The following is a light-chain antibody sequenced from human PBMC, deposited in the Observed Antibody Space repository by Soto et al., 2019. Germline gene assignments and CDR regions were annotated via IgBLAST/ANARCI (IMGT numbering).Light chain of an antibody. CDR2: GAS. Sequence: EIVMTQSPATLSVSPGERATLSCRASQSVSSNIAWYQQKPGQAPGLLIYGASTRATGIPARFSGSGSGTEFTLTISSLQSDDLAVYYCQQYNNWPPAYTFGQGTKLEIK. CDR3: QQYNNWPPAYT. V-gene: IGKV3-15*01. J-gene: IGKJ2*01. CDR1: QSVSSN.